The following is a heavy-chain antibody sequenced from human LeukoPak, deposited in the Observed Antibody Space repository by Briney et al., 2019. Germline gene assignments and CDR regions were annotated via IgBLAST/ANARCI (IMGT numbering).Heavy chain of an antibody. V-gene: IGHV3-21*01. CDR1: GFTFSSYS. CDR3: ARDLGVYCGGDCPLDY. J-gene: IGHJ4*02. Sequence: PGGSLRLSCAASGFTFSSYSMNWVRQAPGKGREWVSSISSSSSYIYYADSVKGRFTISRDNAKNSLYLQMNSLRAEDTAVYYCARDLGVYCGGDCPLDYWGQGTLVTVSS. D-gene: IGHD2-21*02. CDR2: ISSSSSYI.